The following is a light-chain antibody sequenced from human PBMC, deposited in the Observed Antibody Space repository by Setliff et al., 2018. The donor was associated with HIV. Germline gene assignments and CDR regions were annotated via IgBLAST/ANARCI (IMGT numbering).Light chain of an antibody. J-gene: IGLJ1*01. CDR2: EVT. Sequence: QSALTQPASVSGSPGQSITISCTGTSSDIGGYNFVSWYQHRPGKAPKLMIYEVTNRPSGVSNRFSGSKSGNTASLTISGLQADDEADYYCSSYTSSSPYVFGTGTKVTVL. V-gene: IGLV2-14*01. CDR3: SSYTSSSPYV. CDR1: SSDIGGYNF.